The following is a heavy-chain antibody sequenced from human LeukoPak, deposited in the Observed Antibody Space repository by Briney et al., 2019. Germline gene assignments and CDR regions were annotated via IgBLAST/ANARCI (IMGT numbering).Heavy chain of an antibody. J-gene: IGHJ3*02. CDR2: IYYSGST. CDR3: ARDLIASGNTTMVGAFDI. D-gene: IGHD5-18*01. Sequence: SETLSLTCTVSGGSISSSSYYWGWIRQPPGKGLEWFGSIYYSGSTYYNPSLKSRVTISVDTSKNQFSLKLSSVTAADTAVYYCARDLIASGNTTMVGAFDIWGQGTMVTVSS. V-gene: IGHV4-39*07. CDR1: GGSISSSSYY.